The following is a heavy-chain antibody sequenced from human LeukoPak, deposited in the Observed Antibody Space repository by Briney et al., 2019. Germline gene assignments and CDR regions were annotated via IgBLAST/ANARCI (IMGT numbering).Heavy chain of an antibody. Sequence: SWIRQHPGKGLEWIGYIYYSGSTYYNPSLKSRVTISVDTSKNQFSLKLSSVTAADTAVYYCARVTDYYDSSGYYSWFDYWGQGTLVTVSS. CDR2: IYYSGST. D-gene: IGHD3-22*01. CDR3: ARVTDYYDSSGYYSWFDY. V-gene: IGHV4-31*02. J-gene: IGHJ4*02.